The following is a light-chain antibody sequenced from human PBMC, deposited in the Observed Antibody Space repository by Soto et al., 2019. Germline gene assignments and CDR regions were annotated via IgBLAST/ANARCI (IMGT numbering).Light chain of an antibody. J-gene: IGLJ1*01. Sequence: SYELTQPPSVSVAPGQAARLACGGNNIGSKNVHWYQQKPGQAPVLVVYNDDDRPSGIPERFSGSNSGNTATLTINRIEGGDEADYYCQVWDSSSDHLYVFGTGTKV. V-gene: IGLV3-21*02. CDR1: NIGSKN. CDR3: QVWDSSSDHLYV. CDR2: NDD.